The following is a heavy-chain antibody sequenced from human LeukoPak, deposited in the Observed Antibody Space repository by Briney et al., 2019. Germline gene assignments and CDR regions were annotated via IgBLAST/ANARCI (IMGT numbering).Heavy chain of an antibody. D-gene: IGHD4-17*01. CDR2: IYPGDSDT. Sequence: GESLQISCKGSGYSFTSYWIGWVRQMPGKGLEWMGIIYPGDSDTRYSPSFQGQVTISADKSISTAYLQWSSLKASDTAMYYCARHLPTVTTPGVDFDYWGQGTLVTVSS. J-gene: IGHJ4*02. V-gene: IGHV5-51*01. CDR3: ARHLPTVTTPGVDFDY. CDR1: GYSFTSYW.